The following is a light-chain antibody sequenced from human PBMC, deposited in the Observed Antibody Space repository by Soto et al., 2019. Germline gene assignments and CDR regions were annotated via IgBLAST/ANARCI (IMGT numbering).Light chain of an antibody. CDR2: DAS. Sequence: EIVLTQSPATLSLSPGDRATLSCRASQNVRTYLGWYQQKPGQAPRLLIYDASNRATGIPARFSGSGSGTDFTLTISRLEPEDFAVYYCQQYGSSPLTFGPGTKVDIK. CDR1: QNVRTY. V-gene: IGKV3-20*01. J-gene: IGKJ3*01. CDR3: QQYGSSPLT.